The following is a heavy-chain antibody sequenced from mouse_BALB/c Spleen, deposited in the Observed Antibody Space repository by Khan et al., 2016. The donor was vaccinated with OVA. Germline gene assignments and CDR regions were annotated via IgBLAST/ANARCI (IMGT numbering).Heavy chain of an antibody. D-gene: IGHD2-2*01. J-gene: IGHJ2*01. CDR1: GFSLSSFG. CDR2: IWAGGDT. CDR3: ARDGYYFDY. V-gene: IGHV2-9*02. Sequence: VELVESGPGLVAPSQSLSITCTVSGFSLSSFGIYWVRQPPGKGLEWLGVIWAGGDTNYNSALMSRLSISKDNSKSQVFLKMNSLQTDDTAIYYCARDGYYFDYWGQGTTVTVSS.